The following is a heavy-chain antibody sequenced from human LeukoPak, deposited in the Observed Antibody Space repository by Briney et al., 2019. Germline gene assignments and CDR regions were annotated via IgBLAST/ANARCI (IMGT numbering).Heavy chain of an antibody. Sequence: PGGYLILFCGDSGFTCINYSMNWGRQALGKKLVEVSVLIGSSGSTDYADSVKGRFTISRDKSKNTLFLQMYSLRAEDTAIYFCAKGAYDYIEMGYFDSWGQGTLVTVSS. J-gene: IGHJ4*02. CDR3: AKGAYDYIEMGYFDS. V-gene: IGHV3-23*01. CDR2: LIGSSGST. D-gene: IGHD5-12*01. CDR1: GFTCINYS.